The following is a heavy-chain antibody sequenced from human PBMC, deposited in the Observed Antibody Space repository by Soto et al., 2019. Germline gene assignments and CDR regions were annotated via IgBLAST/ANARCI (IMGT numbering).Heavy chain of an antibody. J-gene: IGHJ4*02. CDR2: TYYRSKWYN. D-gene: IGHD5-12*01. CDR3: ARDVPFSGHEGFDY. CDR1: GDSLSSNSAA. Sequence: PSQTLSLTCAISGDSLSSNSAAWNWIRQSPSRGLEWLGRTYYRSKWYNDYAVSVKSRITINPDTSKNQFSLQLNSVTPEDTAVYYCARDVPFSGHEGFDYWGQGTLVTVSS. V-gene: IGHV6-1*01.